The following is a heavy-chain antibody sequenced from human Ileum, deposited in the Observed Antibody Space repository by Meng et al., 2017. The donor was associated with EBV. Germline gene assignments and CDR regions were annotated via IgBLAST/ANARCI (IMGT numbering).Heavy chain of an antibody. Sequence: VQLVQSGAEVKRPWSSGKVSCKASGGTFSSYAISWVRQAPGQGLEWMGGIIPIFGTTNYAQKFQGRVTITADKSTSTAYMELSSLRSDDTAVYYCARDRQCGYWGQGTLVTVSS. CDR2: IIPIFGTT. CDR1: GGTFSSYA. D-gene: IGHD6-19*01. J-gene: IGHJ4*02. V-gene: IGHV1-69*06. CDR3: ARDRQCGY.